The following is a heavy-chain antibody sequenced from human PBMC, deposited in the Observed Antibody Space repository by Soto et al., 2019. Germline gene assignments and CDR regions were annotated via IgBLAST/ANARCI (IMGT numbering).Heavy chain of an antibody. Sequence: GGSLRLSCAASGFKFSNYAMSWVRQAPGKGLEWVSLISATGGGTYYADSVKGRFTISRDNSHNTLYLQVRSLTAEDTAVYYCAKDRRAGGNSAFYFDFWGQGAQVTVSS. J-gene: IGHJ4*02. CDR1: GFKFSNYA. CDR3: AKDRRAGGNSAFYFDF. D-gene: IGHD3-16*01. V-gene: IGHV3-23*01. CDR2: ISATGGGT.